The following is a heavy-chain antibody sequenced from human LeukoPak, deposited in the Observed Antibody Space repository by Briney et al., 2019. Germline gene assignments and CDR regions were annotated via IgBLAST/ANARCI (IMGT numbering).Heavy chain of an antibody. Sequence: SETLSLTCAVYGGSFSGYYWSRIRQPPGKALEWIGYIYYSGSTNYNPSLKSRVTISVDTSKNQFSLKLSSVTAADTAVYYCARRRDAFDIWGQGTMVTVSS. V-gene: IGHV4-59*08. CDR2: IYYSGST. CDR3: ARRRDAFDI. J-gene: IGHJ3*02. CDR1: GGSFSGYY.